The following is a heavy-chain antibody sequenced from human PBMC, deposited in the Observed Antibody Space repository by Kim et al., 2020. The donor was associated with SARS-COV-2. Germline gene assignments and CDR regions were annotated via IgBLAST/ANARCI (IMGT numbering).Heavy chain of an antibody. J-gene: IGHJ5*02. V-gene: IGHV4-31*03. CDR3: ASRYDRSGYYYGWFDP. D-gene: IGHD3-22*01. CDR2: IYYSGST. CDR1: GGSISSGGYY. Sequence: SETLSLTCTVSGGSISSGGYYWSWIRQHPGKGLEWIGYIYYSGSTYYNPSLKSRVTISVDTSKNQFSLKLSSVTAADTAVYYCASRYDRSGYYYGWFDPWGERTLCTVSP.